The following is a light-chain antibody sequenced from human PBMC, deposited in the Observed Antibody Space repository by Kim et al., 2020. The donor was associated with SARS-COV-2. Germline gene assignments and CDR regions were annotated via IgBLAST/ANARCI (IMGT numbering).Light chain of an antibody. V-gene: IGKV1-27*01. CDR2: VAS. CDR3: QKYDSDPWT. J-gene: IGKJ1*01. Sequence: DIQMTQSPSSLSASVGDRITITCRASQGISNYLAWYQQKPWKVPKLLIYVASTLQSGVPSRFSGSGSGTDFTLTISSLQPEDAATYYCQKYDSDPWTFGQGTKVDIK. CDR1: QGISNY.